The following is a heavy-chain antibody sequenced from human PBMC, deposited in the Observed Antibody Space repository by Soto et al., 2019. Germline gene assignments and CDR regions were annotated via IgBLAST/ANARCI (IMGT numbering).Heavy chain of an antibody. D-gene: IGHD2-2*03. J-gene: IGHJ4*02. V-gene: IGHV4-59*01. CDR3: AREGHLARWIQPLDS. CDR1: GASISSYY. CDR2: IYLVGSI. Sequence: SETLSLTCSVSGASISSYYYSWIRQTPGKRLEWIGYIYLVGSINYNPSFKSRVTISVDTSKNQFSLKLISVTTADMAVYLCAREGHLARWIQPLDSWGMGNLVTVSS.